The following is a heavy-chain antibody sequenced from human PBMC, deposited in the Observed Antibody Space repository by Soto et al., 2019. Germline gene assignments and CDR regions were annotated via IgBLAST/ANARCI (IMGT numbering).Heavy chain of an antibody. Sequence: QVQLVESGGGVVQPGRSLRLSCAASGFTFSSYAMHWVRQAPGKGLEWVAVISYDGSNKYYADSVKGRFTISRDNSKNTLYLQMNSLRAEDTAVYYCASDADTYYYGSGSLRYGMDVWGQGTTVTVSS. CDR2: ISYDGSNK. CDR1: GFTFSSYA. J-gene: IGHJ6*02. CDR3: ASDADTYYYGSGSLRYGMDV. D-gene: IGHD3-10*01. V-gene: IGHV3-30-3*01.